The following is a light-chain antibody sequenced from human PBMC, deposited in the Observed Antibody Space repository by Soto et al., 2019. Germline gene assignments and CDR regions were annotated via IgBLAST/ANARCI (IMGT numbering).Light chain of an antibody. CDR3: SSYTTSNTPLYV. V-gene: IGLV2-14*03. Sequence: QSALTQPASVSGSPGQSITISCTGTSSDVAAYNYVSWFQHHAGKAPKLMLYDVKNRPSGVSNRFSGSKSGNTASLTISGLQVEDEADYYCSSYTTSNTPLYVFGTGTKVTVL. CDR1: SSDVAAYNY. J-gene: IGLJ1*01. CDR2: DVK.